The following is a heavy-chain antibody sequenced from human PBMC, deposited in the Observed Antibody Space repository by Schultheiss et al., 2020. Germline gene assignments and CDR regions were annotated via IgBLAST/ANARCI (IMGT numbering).Heavy chain of an antibody. V-gene: IGHV3-30-3*01. D-gene: IGHD3-16*02. CDR2: ISYDGSNK. CDR3: TTGTAGPMITFGGVIVGFDY. CDR1: GFTFSSYA. Sequence: GGSLRLSCAASGFTFSSYAMHWVRQAPGKGLEWVAVISYDGSNKYYADSVKGRFTISRDNSKNTLYLQMNSLKTEDTAVYYCTTGTAGPMITFGGVIVGFDYWGQGTLVTVSS. J-gene: IGHJ4*02.